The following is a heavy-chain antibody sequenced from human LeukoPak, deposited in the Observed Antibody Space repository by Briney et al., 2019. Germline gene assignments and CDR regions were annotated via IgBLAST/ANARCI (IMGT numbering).Heavy chain of an antibody. CDR2: ISGGSSGST. J-gene: IGHJ4*02. D-gene: IGHD5-12*01. Sequence: GGSLRLSCAASGFTFSDYAMSWVRQAPGKGLEWLSVISGGSSGSTYYADSVTGRFTVSRDNSKNTVDLQMNSLRAEDTAVYYCAKGLRAPPIVATRDYGYWGQGTLVTVSS. CDR1: GFTFSDYA. V-gene: IGHV3-23*01. CDR3: AKGLRAPPIVATRDYGY.